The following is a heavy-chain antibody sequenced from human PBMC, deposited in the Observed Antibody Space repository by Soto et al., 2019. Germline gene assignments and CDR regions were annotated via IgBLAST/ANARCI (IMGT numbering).Heavy chain of an antibody. CDR3: AKHNDVGAAGYHFDY. Sequence: QVQLVESGGGVVQPGRSLRLSCAASGFNFRSYAMHWVRQAPGRGLEWVAVLSSDGGDKYYTDSVKGRFTISRDNSKNTLYLQLNSLRAEDTAVYYCAKHNDVGAAGYHFDYWGQGNLVTVSS. CDR1: GFNFRSYA. V-gene: IGHV3-30-3*02. D-gene: IGHD6-13*01. J-gene: IGHJ4*02. CDR2: LSSDGGDK.